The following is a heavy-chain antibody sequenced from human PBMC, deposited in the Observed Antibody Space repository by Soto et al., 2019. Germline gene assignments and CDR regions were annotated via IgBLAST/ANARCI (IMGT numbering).Heavy chain of an antibody. J-gene: IGHJ4*02. Sequence: EVQLLESGGGLVQPGGSLRLSCAASGFSFSSYAMVWVRQAPGKGLEWVSVISDRGGSSYFADSVKGRFTISRDNSKNVLSLEMNSLRAEDTAIYFCAKGSIEYSASVDNWGQGTLVLVSS. CDR3: AKGSIEYSASVDN. V-gene: IGHV3-23*01. CDR2: ISDRGGSS. CDR1: GFSFSSYA. D-gene: IGHD5-12*01.